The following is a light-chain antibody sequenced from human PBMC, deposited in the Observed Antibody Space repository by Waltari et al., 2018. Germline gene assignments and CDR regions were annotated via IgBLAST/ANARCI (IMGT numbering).Light chain of an antibody. J-gene: IGLJ2*01. V-gene: IGLV2-14*03. CDR2: DVT. CDR1: SRDFGGFIN. Sequence: QSALTQPAPVSEPPGQSITISCTATSRDFGGFINVPWYQQYPGKAPKLMIYDVTDRTSGVSKRFSGSQSGNTASLTISGLQAEDGADYYCSSYTSSNTLVCGGGTKVTV. CDR3: SSYTSSNTLV.